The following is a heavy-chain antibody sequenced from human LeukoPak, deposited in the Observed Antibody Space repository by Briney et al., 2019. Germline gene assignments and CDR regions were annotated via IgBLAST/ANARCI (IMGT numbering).Heavy chain of an antibody. CDR2: ISSDGSNE. J-gene: IGHJ6*02. CDR3: AKDSCSGGSCYEEGRYYYGMDV. Sequence: HSGGSLRLSCAASGFTFSNYGMHWVRLAPGKGLEWVAVISSDGSNEYYADSVKGRLTVSRDNSKNTLYLQMNSLRAEDTAVYYCAKDSCSGGSCYEEGRYYYGMDVWGQGTTVTVSS. D-gene: IGHD2-15*01. CDR1: GFTFSNYG. V-gene: IGHV3-30*18.